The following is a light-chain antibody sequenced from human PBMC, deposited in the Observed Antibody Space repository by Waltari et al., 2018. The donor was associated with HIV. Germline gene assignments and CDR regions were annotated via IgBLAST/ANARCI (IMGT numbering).Light chain of an antibody. Sequence: DIQMTQCPSSLSASVGDRVTITCRASQSIGSDLNLYQQKPGKAPKLLIYAASSLQSGVPSRFQGSGSGTDFTLTISSLQPEDFATYYCQQSYGTPRTFGQGTKVEIK. CDR2: AAS. CDR1: QSIGSD. J-gene: IGKJ1*01. V-gene: IGKV1-39*01. CDR3: QQSYGTPRT.